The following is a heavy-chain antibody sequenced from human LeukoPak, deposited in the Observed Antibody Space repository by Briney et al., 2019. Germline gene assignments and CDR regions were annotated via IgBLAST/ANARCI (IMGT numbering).Heavy chain of an antibody. D-gene: IGHD3-3*01. Sequence: SETLSLTCTVSGGSISSSGDYWGWIRQPPGKGLEWIGSIYYSGTTYYSLSLRSRVTISVDTSKNQFSLKLSSVTAADTAVYYCARGGVASYYYYYMDVWGKGTTVTVSS. CDR1: GGSISSSGDY. J-gene: IGHJ6*03. CDR3: ARGGVASYYYYYMDV. CDR2: IYYSGTT. V-gene: IGHV4-39*07.